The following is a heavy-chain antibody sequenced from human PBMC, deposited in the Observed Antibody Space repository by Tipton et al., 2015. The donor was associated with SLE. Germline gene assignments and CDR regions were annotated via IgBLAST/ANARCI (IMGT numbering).Heavy chain of an antibody. Sequence: RSLRLSCAASGFTFDDYAMHWVRQAPGKGLEWVSGISWNSGSIGYADSVKGRFTISSDNAKNSLYLQMNSLRAEDTALYYCAKARSYYGMDVWGQGTTVTVSS. J-gene: IGHJ6*02. CDR2: ISWNSGSI. CDR1: GFTFDDYA. V-gene: IGHV3-9*01. CDR3: AKARSYYGMDV.